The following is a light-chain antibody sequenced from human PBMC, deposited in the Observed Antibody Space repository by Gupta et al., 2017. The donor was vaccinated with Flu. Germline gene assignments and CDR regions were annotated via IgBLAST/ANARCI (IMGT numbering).Light chain of an antibody. V-gene: IGKV3-11*01. CDR1: QSISHY. Sequence: ATLSVSPCERASHTCGSSQSISHYLALYQQKPGQAPRLLIYDSTKKSTGTQARCSSRACGTYIPKTISGREQEDFAVYYWQGPNNTPPYTFGQGTKLQIK. CDR2: DST. CDR3: QGPNNTPPYT. J-gene: IGKJ2*01.